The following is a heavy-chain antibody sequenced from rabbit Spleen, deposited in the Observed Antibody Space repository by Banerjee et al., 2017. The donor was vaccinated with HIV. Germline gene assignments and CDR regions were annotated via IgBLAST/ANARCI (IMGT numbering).Heavy chain of an antibody. D-gene: IGHD2-1*01. Sequence: QEQLVESGGGLVKPEGSLKLSCTASGFSFSNKAVMCWVRQAPGKGLEWIACINASTGKPVYATWASGRFTISRTSSTTVTLRMTSLTAADRATYFCARDLVGVIGWNFGWWGPGTLVTVS. CDR3: ARDLVGVIGWNFGW. CDR1: GFSFSNKAV. CDR2: INASTGKP. V-gene: IGHV1S45*01. J-gene: IGHJ4*01.